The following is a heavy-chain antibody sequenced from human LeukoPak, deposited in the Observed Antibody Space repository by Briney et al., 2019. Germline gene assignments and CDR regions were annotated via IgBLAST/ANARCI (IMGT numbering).Heavy chain of an antibody. J-gene: IGHJ4*02. CDR3: ARDAGQKTSIAARAGFDY. V-gene: IGHV4-39*07. Sequence: SETLSLTCTVSGGSISSSSYYWGWIRQPPGKGLVWIGSIYYSGTIYYNPSLKSRVTISVDTSKNQFSLKLSSVTAADTAVYYCARDAGQKTSIAARAGFDYWGQGTLVTVSS. D-gene: IGHD6-6*01. CDR1: GGSISSSSYY. CDR2: IYYSGTI.